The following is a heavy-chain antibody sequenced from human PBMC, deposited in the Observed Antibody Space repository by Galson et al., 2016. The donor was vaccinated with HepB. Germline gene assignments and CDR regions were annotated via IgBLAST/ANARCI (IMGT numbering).Heavy chain of an antibody. Sequence: SLRLSCAASGFTFSHHAMHWVRQAPGKGLEWVAVISYDGTNEYYADSLQGRFTISRDNSKNTLYLQLSRLRPEDTAVYSCAAGRPGYCSGVTCYPGYWGQGTLVTVSS. D-gene: IGHD2-15*01. CDR3: AAGRPGYCSGVTCYPGY. J-gene: IGHJ4*02. CDR2: ISYDGTNE. V-gene: IGHV3-30*04. CDR1: GFTFSHHA.